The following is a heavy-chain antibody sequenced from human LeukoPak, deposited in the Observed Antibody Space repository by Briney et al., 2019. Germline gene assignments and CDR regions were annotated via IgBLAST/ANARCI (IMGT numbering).Heavy chain of an antibody. CDR2: ISYDGSNK. V-gene: IGHV3-30*04. J-gene: IGHJ3*02. CDR3: ARILSGSGSYGAFDI. D-gene: IGHD1-26*01. Sequence: PGGSLRLSCAASGFTFSSYAMHWVRQAPGKGLEWVAVISYDGSNKHYADSVKGRFTTSRDNAKNSLYLQMNSLRDEDTAVYYCARILSGSGSYGAFDIWGQGTMVTVSS. CDR1: GFTFSSYA.